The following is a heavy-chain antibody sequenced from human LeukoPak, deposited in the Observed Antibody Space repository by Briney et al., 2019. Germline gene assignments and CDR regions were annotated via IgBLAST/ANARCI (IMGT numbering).Heavy chain of an antibody. CDR3: ARGRIAAAGPIDY. CDR1: GFTFSDYY. D-gene: IGHD6-13*01. CDR2: ISSSSSYT. Sequence: GGSLRLSCAASGFTFSDYYMSWIRQAPGQGLEWISYISSSSSYTNYADSVKGRFTMSRANAKNSLYLQMNSLRVEDTAVYYCARGRIAAAGPIDYWGQGTLVTVSS. V-gene: IGHV3-11*05. J-gene: IGHJ4*02.